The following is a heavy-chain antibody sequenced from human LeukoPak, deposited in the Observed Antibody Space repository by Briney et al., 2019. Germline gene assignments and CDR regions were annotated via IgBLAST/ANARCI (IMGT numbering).Heavy chain of an antibody. J-gene: IGHJ2*01. D-gene: IGHD5-18*01. Sequence: PSETLSLTCTLSGGSISSGGYYWSWIRQHPGKGLEWIGYIYYSGSTYYNPSLKSRVTISVDTSKNQFSLKLSSVTAADTAVYYCARYANTAMVTRSYWYFDLWGRGTLVTVSS. V-gene: IGHV4-31*03. CDR1: GGSISSGGYY. CDR3: ARYANTAMVTRSYWYFDL. CDR2: IYYSGST.